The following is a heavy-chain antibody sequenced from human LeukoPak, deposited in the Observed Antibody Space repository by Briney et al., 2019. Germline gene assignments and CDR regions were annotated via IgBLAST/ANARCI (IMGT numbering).Heavy chain of an antibody. CDR2: ISGNGGST. Sequence: GGSLRLSCAASGFTFSSYAMSWVRQAPGKGLEWVSVISGNGGSTYYADSVKGRFTISRDNSKNTLYLQMNGLRAEDTAVYYCAKDLVVPTNDAFDIWGQGTMVTVSS. CDR3: AKDLVVPTNDAFDI. V-gene: IGHV3-23*01. J-gene: IGHJ3*02. D-gene: IGHD2-2*01. CDR1: GFTFSSYA.